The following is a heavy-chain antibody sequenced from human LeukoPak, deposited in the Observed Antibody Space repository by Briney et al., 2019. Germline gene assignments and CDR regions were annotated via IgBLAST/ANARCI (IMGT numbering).Heavy chain of an antibody. V-gene: IGHV3-43D*04. CDR1: GFTFDDYA. J-gene: IGHJ1*01. Sequence: GGSLRLSCAASGFTFDDYAMHWVRQAPGKGLEWVSLISWGGGSTYYADSVKGRFTISRDNSKNSLYLQMNSLRAEDTALYYCAKDIQAAVGTPYFQHWGQGTLVTVSS. D-gene: IGHD6-13*01. CDR3: AKDIQAAVGTPYFQH. CDR2: ISWGGGST.